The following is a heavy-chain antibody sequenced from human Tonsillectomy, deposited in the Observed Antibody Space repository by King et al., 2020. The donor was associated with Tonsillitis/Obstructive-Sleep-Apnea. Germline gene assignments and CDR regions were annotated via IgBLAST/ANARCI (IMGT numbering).Heavy chain of an antibody. CDR1: GFTFSTYV. V-gene: IGHV3-30*04. CDR2: ISDDGSNK. J-gene: IGHJ4*02. D-gene: IGHD6-13*01. CDR3: ASGSSWYYFDY. Sequence: VQLVESGGGVVQPGRSLRLSCAASGFTFSTYVMHWVRQAPGKGLEWVAVISDDGSNKFYADSVKDRFTISRDNSKNTLYLQMNSLRAQDTAVYLCASGSSWYYFDYWGPGTLVTVSS.